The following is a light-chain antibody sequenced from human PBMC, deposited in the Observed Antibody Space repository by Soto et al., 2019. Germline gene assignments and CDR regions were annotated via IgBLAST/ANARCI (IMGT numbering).Light chain of an antibody. CDR2: AAS. J-gene: IGKJ4*01. Sequence: DIQMTQSPSSLSESLGDRDTITCRASQGIGVYLAWFQQKPGKVPKLLIYAASTLQSGVPSRFSGSGSGTDFTLTITSLQPEDVATYYCQKYNSAPLTFGGGTKVEIK. V-gene: IGKV1-27*01. CDR1: QGIGVY. CDR3: QKYNSAPLT.